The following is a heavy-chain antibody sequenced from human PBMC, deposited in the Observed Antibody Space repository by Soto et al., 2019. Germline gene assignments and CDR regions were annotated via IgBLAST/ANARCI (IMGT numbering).Heavy chain of an antibody. V-gene: IGHV1-46*02. J-gene: IGHJ4*02. D-gene: IGHD2-15*01. Sequence: GASVKASCKASGYSFKDHYMHWVRQAPGRGLEWVGIINPSGEHTNYAQQFRGRVAMTRDTSTSTAYMELRSLRSEDTAVYFCARISCKGGSCYFDFDHWGQGTLVTVSS. CDR3: ARISCKGGSCYFDFDH. CDR2: INPSGEHT. CDR1: GYSFKDHY.